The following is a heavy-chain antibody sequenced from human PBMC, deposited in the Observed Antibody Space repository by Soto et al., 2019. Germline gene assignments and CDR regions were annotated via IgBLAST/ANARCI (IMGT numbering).Heavy chain of an antibody. CDR3: ERYPRLDF. J-gene: IGHJ4*02. Sequence: SSETLSLTCTVSGGSISSYYWSWIRQPPGKRLEWIGYIYYTGSTNYNPSLRSRVTISVDTSKNQFSLQLSSVTAADTAVYFCERYPRLDFWGQGTLGTVST. CDR1: GGSISSYY. V-gene: IGHV4-59*08. CDR2: IYYTGST.